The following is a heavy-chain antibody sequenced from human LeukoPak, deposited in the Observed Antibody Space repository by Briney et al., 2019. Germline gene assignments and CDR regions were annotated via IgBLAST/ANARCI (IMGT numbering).Heavy chain of an antibody. CDR3: ARELPIAARGAGLDV. CDR2: INHSGST. D-gene: IGHD6-6*01. V-gene: IGHV4-34*01. Sequence: SETLSLTCAVYNESFSFYYWSWIRQPPGKGLEWFGEINHSGSTNNNPPCNRRVTIQVHTTRIQISVRPTSVTSADRADNYVARELPIAARGAGLDVWGQGTKVCVSS. J-gene: IGHJ6*02. CDR1: NESFSFYY.